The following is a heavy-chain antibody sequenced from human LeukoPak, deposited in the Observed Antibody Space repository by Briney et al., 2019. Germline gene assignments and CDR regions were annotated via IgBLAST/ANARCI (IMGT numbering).Heavy chain of an antibody. CDR1: GITFSSYE. Sequence: GGSLRLSCAASGITFSSYEMNWVRQAPGKGLEWVSYISSSGSTIYYADSVKGRFTISRDNAKNSLYLQMNSLRAEDTAVYYCARGYGSGSYYSPPFDYWGQGTLVTVSS. D-gene: IGHD3-10*01. CDR2: ISSSGSTI. CDR3: ARGYGSGSYYSPPFDY. J-gene: IGHJ4*02. V-gene: IGHV3-48*03.